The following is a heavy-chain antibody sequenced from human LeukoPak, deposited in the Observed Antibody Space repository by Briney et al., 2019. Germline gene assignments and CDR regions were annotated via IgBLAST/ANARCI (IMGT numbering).Heavy chain of an antibody. Sequence: SETLSLTCAVYGGSFSTYYWSWIRRPPGKGLEWIGEVNHSGSTNYNPSLKSRVTISVDTSKNQFSLKLNSVTAADTAVYYCARLSGNSHFDYWGQGTLVTVSS. CDR3: ARLSGNSHFDY. CDR2: VNHSGST. D-gene: IGHD4-23*01. CDR1: GGSFSTYY. J-gene: IGHJ4*02. V-gene: IGHV4-34*01.